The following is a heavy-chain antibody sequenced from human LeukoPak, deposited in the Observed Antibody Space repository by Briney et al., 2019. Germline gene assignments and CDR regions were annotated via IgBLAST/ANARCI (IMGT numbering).Heavy chain of an antibody. Sequence: PSETLSLTCTVSGGSVSSGSYYWSWIRQPPGKGLEWTGYIYHSGSTNYNPSLKSRVTISVDTSKNQFSLKLSSVTAADTAVYYCARVAVAGRPADYWGQGTLVTVSS. D-gene: IGHD6-19*01. CDR1: GGSVSSGSYY. CDR3: ARVAVAGRPADY. CDR2: IYHSGST. J-gene: IGHJ4*02. V-gene: IGHV4-61*01.